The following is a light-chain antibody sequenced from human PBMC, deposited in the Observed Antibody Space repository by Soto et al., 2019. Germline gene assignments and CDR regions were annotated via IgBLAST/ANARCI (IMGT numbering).Light chain of an antibody. J-gene: IGKJ1*01. CDR2: DAS. CDR3: QQRSNPTWT. CDR1: QSVSSY. Sequence: EIVLTQSPATLSLSPGERATLSCRASQSVSSYLAWYQHKPGQAPRLLIYDASNRATGIPARFSGSGSGTYFTLTISSLEPEDFAVYYCQQRSNPTWTFGQGTKLEIK. V-gene: IGKV3-11*01.